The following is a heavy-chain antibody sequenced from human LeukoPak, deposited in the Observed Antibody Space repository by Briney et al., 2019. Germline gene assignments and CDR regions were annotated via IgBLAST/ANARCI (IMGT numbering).Heavy chain of an antibody. CDR1: GGSISSGSYY. J-gene: IGHJ6*03. Sequence: SQTLSLTCTVSGGSISSGSYYWSWIRQPAGTGLEWIGRIYTSGSTNYNPSLKSRVTISVDTSKNQFPLKLSSVTAADTAVYYCARQAPYRSYYYYYMDVWGKGTTVTVSS. CDR3: ARQAPYRSYYYYYMDV. V-gene: IGHV4-61*02. CDR2: IYTSGST. D-gene: IGHD6-6*01.